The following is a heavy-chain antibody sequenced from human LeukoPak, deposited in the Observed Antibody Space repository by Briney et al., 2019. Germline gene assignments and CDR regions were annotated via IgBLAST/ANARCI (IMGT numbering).Heavy chain of an antibody. CDR1: GYTFTSYG. Sequence: GASVEVSCKASGYTFTSYGISWVRQAPGQGLEWMGWISAYNGNTNYAQKLQGRVTMTTDTSTSTAYMELRSLRSDDTAVYYCARYKWGSNYVLSYYYYYMDVWGKGTTVTVSS. CDR2: ISAYNGNT. CDR3: ARYKWGSNYVLSYYYYYMDV. J-gene: IGHJ6*03. V-gene: IGHV1-18*01. D-gene: IGHD4-11*01.